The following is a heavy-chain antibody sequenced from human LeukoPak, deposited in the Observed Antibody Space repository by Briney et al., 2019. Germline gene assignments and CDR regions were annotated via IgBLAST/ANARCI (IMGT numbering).Heavy chain of an antibody. CDR3: ARGGNWYSSSSALRR. Sequence: SETLSLTCTVSGGSISSGGYYWSWIRQHPGKGLEWIGYIYYSGSTYYNPSLKSRVTISVDTSKNQFSLKLSSVSAADTAVYYCARGGNWYSSSSALRRWGQGTLVTVSS. D-gene: IGHD6-6*01. V-gene: IGHV4-31*03. CDR1: GGSISSGGYY. CDR2: IYYSGST. J-gene: IGHJ4*02.